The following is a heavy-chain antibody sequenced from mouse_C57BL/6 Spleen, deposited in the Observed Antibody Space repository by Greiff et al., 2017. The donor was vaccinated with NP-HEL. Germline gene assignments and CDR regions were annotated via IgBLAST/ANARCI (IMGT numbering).Heavy chain of an antibody. Sequence: VQLQQPGAELVKPGASVKMSCKASGYTFTSYWITWVKQRPGQGLEWIGDIYPGSGSTNYNEKFKSKATLTVDTSSSTAYMQLSSLTSEDSAVYYCARDYYGSSYSLDVWGTGTTVTVSS. CDR3: ARDYYGSSYSLDV. CDR2: IYPGSGST. D-gene: IGHD1-1*01. V-gene: IGHV1-55*01. CDR1: GYTFTSYW. J-gene: IGHJ1*03.